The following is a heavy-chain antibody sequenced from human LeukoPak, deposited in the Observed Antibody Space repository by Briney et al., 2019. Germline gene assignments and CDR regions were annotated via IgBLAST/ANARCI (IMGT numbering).Heavy chain of an antibody. CDR3: ARDTGLYYFDS. Sequence: SETLSLTCTVSGGSISSYYWSWIRQPPGKGLEWIGHIYYSGTTYYNPSLKSRLIISLDRSKNQFSLTLTSVTAADTAVYYCARDTGLYYFDSWGQGTLVTVSS. CDR2: IYYSGTT. V-gene: IGHV4-59*12. D-gene: IGHD1-14*01. CDR1: GGSISSYY. J-gene: IGHJ4*02.